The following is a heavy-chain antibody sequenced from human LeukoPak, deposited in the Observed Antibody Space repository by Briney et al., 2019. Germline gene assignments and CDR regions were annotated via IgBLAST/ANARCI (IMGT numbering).Heavy chain of an antibody. D-gene: IGHD6-13*01. J-gene: IGHJ5*02. CDR2: LSSSSSYI. CDR1: GFTFSSYS. Sequence: GRSLRLSCAASGFTFSSYSMNWVRQAPGKGLEWVSSLSSSSSYIDYADSVKGRFTISRDNAKNSLYLQMNSLRAEDTAVYYCARAGRAYSSSWYWFDPWGQGTLVTVSS. CDR3: ARAGRAYSSSWYWFDP. V-gene: IGHV3-21*01.